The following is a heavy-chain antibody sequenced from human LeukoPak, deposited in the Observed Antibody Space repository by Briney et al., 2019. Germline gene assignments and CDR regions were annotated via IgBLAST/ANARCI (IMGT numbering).Heavy chain of an antibody. Sequence: PSETLSLTCTVSGGSISSYYWSCIRQPPGKGLEWIGYIYYSGSTNYNPSLKSRVTISVDTSKNQFSLKLSSVTAADTAVYYCARELGYDSSGYYYDYWGQGTLVTVSS. CDR3: ARELGYDSSGYYYDY. V-gene: IGHV4-59*01. J-gene: IGHJ4*02. D-gene: IGHD3-22*01. CDR2: IYYSGST. CDR1: GGSISSYY.